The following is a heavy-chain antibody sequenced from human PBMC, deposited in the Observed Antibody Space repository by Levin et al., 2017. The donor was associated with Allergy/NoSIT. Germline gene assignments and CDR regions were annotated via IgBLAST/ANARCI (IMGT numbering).Heavy chain of an antibody. CDR3: ARTRGSSYDEMTKTFYFDR. J-gene: IGHJ4*02. Sequence: LRLSCSVSGDSIISGAHYWSWIRQPPGKGLEWLGNIYASGGTSYNPSLKSRLTISLDRSQNQFSLNLQSVTAADTAVYYCARTRGSSYDEMTKTFYFDRWGQGTLVVVSS. CDR1: GDSIISGAHY. D-gene: IGHD3-10*01. V-gene: IGHV4-30-4*01. CDR2: IYASGGT.